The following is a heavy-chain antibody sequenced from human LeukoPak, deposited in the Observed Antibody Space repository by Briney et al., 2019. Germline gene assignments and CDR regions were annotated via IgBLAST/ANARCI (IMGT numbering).Heavy chain of an antibody. CDR1: GFTFSSYG. J-gene: IGHJ3*02. D-gene: IGHD3-10*01. Sequence: GGSLRLSCVASGFTFSSYGMHWVRQAPGKGLEWVAFIRYDGSNKYYADSVKGRFTISRDNSKNTLYLQMNSLRAEDTAVYYCAKTRHYYGSGTPRADAFDIWGQGTMVTVSS. V-gene: IGHV3-30*02. CDR2: IRYDGSNK. CDR3: AKTRHYYGSGTPRADAFDI.